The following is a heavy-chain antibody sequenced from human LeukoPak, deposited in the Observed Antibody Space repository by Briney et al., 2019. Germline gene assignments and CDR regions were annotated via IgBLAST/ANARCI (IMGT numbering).Heavy chain of an antibody. Sequence: SETLSLTCTVSGGSISSSSNYWDWIRQPPGKGPEWIGSIYYSGSTYYNPSLKSRVTISVDTSKNQFSLKVTSVTAADTAVYYCAIRSSGWVFDYWGQGTLVTVSS. V-gene: IGHV4-39*01. J-gene: IGHJ4*02. D-gene: IGHD6-19*01. CDR2: IYYSGST. CDR3: AIRSSGWVFDY. CDR1: GGSISSSSNY.